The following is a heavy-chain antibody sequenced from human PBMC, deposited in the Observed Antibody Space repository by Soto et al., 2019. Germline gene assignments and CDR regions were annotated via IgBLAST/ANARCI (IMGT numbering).Heavy chain of an antibody. J-gene: IGHJ6*02. V-gene: IGHV4-30-4*01. CDR1: GGSISSGDYY. CDR3: ARNHRPPYYYDSSGYYQNYYYYYGMDV. CDR2: IYYSGST. Sequence: PSETLSLTCTVSGGSISSGDYYWSWIRQPPGKGLEWIGYIYYSGSTYYNPSLKSRVTISVDTSKNQFSLKLSSVTAADTAVYYCARNHRPPYYYDSSGYYQNYYYYYGMDVWGQGTTVTVSS. D-gene: IGHD3-22*01.